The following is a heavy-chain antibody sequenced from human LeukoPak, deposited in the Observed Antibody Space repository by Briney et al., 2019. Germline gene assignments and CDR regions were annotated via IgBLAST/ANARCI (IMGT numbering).Heavy chain of an antibody. CDR3: ARRISGYSTGWYSLGQVFDY. Sequence: SETLSLTCTVSGGSISSYYWSWIRQPPGKGLEWIGYIYYSGSTNYNPSLKSRVTISVDTSKNQFSLKLSSVTAADTAVYYCARRISGYSTGWYSLGQVFDYWGQGTLVTVSS. D-gene: IGHD6-19*01. J-gene: IGHJ4*02. CDR2: IYYSGST. V-gene: IGHV4-59*01. CDR1: GGSISSYY.